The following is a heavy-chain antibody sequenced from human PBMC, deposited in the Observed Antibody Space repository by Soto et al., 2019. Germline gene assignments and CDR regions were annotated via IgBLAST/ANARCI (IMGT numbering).Heavy chain of an antibody. CDR2: INDDGSTT. D-gene: IGHD3-10*01. Sequence: EVQLVESGGGVVQPGGSLSLSSAASGFPFRTPWLYWVRQAPGKGLVWASRINDDGSTTTNTDSVKGRFTISRDSAKNTLFMQMDSLSAEDTGVYYCARVNYGPDYWCQGTLVTVSS. CDR3: ARVNYGPDY. J-gene: IGHJ4*02. V-gene: IGHV3-74*03. CDR1: GFPFRTPW.